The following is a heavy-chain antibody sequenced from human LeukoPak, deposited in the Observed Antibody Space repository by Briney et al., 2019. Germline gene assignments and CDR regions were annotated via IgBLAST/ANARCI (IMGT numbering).Heavy chain of an antibody. Sequence: GGSLRLSCTASGFTFGDYAMSWFRQAPGKGLKWVGFIRSKAYGGTTEYAASVEGRFTISRDDSKSIAYLQMNSLKTEDTAVYYCTRDWGYSSGWYEVRYNWFDPWGQGTLVTVSS. CDR3: TRDWGYSSGWYEVRYNWFDP. CDR2: IRSKAYGGTT. J-gene: IGHJ5*02. CDR1: GFTFGDYA. V-gene: IGHV3-49*03. D-gene: IGHD6-19*01.